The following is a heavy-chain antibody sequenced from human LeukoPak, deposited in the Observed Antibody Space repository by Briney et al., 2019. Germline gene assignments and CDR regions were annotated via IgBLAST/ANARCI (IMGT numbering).Heavy chain of an antibody. CDR2: INHSGST. V-gene: IGHV4-34*01. CDR3: AGGQYGSGSYYP. Sequence: SETLSPTCALDGGSSSGYYWSWIRHPPGKGLEWNGEINHSGSTNYNPSLKGRVTISVDTSKNQFSLKLSSVTAADTAVYYCAGGQYGSGSYYPWGQGTLVTVSS. CDR1: GGSSSGYY. J-gene: IGHJ5*02. D-gene: IGHD3-10*01.